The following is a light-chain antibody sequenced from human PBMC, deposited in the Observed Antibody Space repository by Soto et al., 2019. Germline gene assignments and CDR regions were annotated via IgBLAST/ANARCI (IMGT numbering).Light chain of an antibody. V-gene: IGKV3-11*01. CDR3: EQRSTWPPALT. CDR2: DAS. CDR1: QSVGTF. J-gene: IGKJ4*01. Sequence: EIVLTQSPATLSLSPGERATLSCRASQSVGTFLAWYQHKPGQAPRLLIYDASNRATGVPARFSGSGSGTDFTLTISSLEPEDFAVYSCEQRSTWPPALTFGGGTKV.